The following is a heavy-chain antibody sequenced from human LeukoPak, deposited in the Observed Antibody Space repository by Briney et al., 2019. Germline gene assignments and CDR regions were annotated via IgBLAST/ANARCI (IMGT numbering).Heavy chain of an antibody. D-gene: IGHD6-6*01. CDR2: IPFDGSDE. J-gene: IGHJ4*02. Sequence: HPGGSLRLSCEVSGFRLTTYGTHWVRQAPGKGLEWVAYIPFDGSDEYYVDSVKGRFSISRDNSKNTLYLQMNSLRAEDTAVYYCAKEGGSSSPPFDYWGQGTLVTVSS. V-gene: IGHV3-30*02. CDR3: AKEGGSSSPPFDY. CDR1: GFRLTTYG.